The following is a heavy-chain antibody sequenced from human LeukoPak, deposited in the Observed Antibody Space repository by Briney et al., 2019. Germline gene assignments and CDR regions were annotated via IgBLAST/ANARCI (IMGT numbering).Heavy chain of an antibody. J-gene: IGHJ5*02. CDR3: ARTGFFDWLRASNWFDP. CDR1: GGSISSYY. V-gene: IGHV4-59*08. D-gene: IGHD3-9*01. Sequence: SETLSLTCTVSGGSISSYYWSWIRQPPGKGLEWIGYIYYSGSTNYKPSLKSRVTISVDTSKNQFSLKLSSVTAADTAVYYCARTGFFDWLRASNWFDPWGQGTLVTVSS. CDR2: IYYSGST.